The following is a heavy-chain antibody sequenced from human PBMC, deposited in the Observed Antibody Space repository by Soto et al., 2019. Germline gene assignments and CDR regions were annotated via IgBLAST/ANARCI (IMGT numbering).Heavy chain of an antibody. V-gene: IGHV1-18*01. D-gene: IGHD2-15*01. Sequence: QVQLVQSGAEVKKPGASVKVSCKASGYTFTSYGISWVRQAPGQGRDWMGWISAYNGNTNYAQKLQGRVTMTTDTSTSTAYMELRSLRSDDTAVYYCARVVLLRYYYYGMDVWGQGTTVTVSS. CDR2: ISAYNGNT. J-gene: IGHJ6*02. CDR1: GYTFTSYG. CDR3: ARVVLLRYYYYGMDV.